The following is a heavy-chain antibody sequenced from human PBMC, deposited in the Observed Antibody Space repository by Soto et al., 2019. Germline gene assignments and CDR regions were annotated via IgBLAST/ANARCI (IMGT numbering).Heavy chain of an antibody. J-gene: IGHJ6*03. D-gene: IGHD6-6*01. CDR1: GYTFTSYD. CDR3: ARTEYSSSSEHYYYYMDV. V-gene: IGHV1-8*01. CDR2: MNPNSGNT. Sequence: ASVKVSCKASGYTFTSYDINWVRQATGQGLEWMGWMNPNSGNTGYAQKFQGRVTMTRNTSISTAYMELSSLRSEDTAVYYCARTEYSSSSEHYYYYMDVWGKGTTVTVSS.